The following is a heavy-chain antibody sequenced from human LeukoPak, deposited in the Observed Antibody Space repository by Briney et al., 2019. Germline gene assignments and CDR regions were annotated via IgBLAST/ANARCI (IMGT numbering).Heavy chain of an antibody. J-gene: IGHJ3*02. D-gene: IGHD2-21*02. CDR2: IYYTGTT. CDR1: GGSISSSLYH. Sequence: SETLSLTCTVSGGSISSSLYHWGWIRQSPGKNLEWLGSIYYTGTTYYNPSLKSRVTISVDTSKNQFSLKLSSVTAADTALFYCARSPAYCGGDCPTGGAFDIWGQGTTVTVSS. V-gene: IGHV4-39*01. CDR3: ARSPAYCGGDCPTGGAFDI.